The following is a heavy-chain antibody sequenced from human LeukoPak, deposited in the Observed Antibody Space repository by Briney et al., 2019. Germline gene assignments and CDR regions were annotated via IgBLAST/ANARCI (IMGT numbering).Heavy chain of an antibody. CDR3: AHRLQDFWSGYYSDY. D-gene: IGHD3-3*01. CDR2: IYWNDDK. CDR1: GVSLSTSAGG. Sequence: YSGPTLVKPTQTLTLTCTYSGVSLSTSAGGVGWIRQPPEKALEWLALIYWNDDKRYSPSLKSRLTITKDTSKNQVVLTMTNMDPVDTATYYCAHRLQDFWSGYYSDYWGQGTLVTVSS. J-gene: IGHJ4*02. V-gene: IGHV2-5*01.